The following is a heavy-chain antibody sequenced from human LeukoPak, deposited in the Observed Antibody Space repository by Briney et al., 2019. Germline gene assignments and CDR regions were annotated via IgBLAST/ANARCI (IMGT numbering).Heavy chain of an antibody. D-gene: IGHD4-11*01. V-gene: IGHV1-8*01. Sequence: ASVKVSCKASGYTFTSYDINWVRQATGQGLEWMGWMNPNSGNTGYAQKLQGRVTMTTDTSTSTAYMELRSLRSDDTAVYYCARDLNSNGWFDPWGQGTLVTVSS. CDR1: GYTFTSYD. J-gene: IGHJ5*02. CDR2: MNPNSGNT. CDR3: ARDLNSNGWFDP.